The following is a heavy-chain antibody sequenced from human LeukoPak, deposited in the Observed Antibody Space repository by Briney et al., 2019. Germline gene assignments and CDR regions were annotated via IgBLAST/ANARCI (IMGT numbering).Heavy chain of an antibody. J-gene: IGHJ4*02. CDR1: GYTFSDYY. CDR2: INPKNGDT. D-gene: IGHD1-7*01. Sequence: ASVKVSCKASGYTFSDYYIHWVRQAPGHGLEWMGWINPKNGDTVYAQRFQGRVTMTRDTSISTAYTELSRLSFDDTAVYYCARFLIGTKYYFDYWGQGTLVTVSS. CDR3: ARFLIGTKYYFDY. V-gene: IGHV1-2*02.